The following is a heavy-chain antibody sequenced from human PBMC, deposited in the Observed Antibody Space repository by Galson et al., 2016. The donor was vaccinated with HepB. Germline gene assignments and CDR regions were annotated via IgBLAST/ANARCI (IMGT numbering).Heavy chain of an antibody. J-gene: IGHJ3*02. CDR3: AKDIRGPARVVGARDVFDM. D-gene: IGHD2-15*01. CDR2: FGLSDAGP. CDR1: GFTFSNYA. V-gene: IGHV3-23*01. Sequence: SLRLSCAASGFTFSNYAMSWVRQAPGKGLEWVSGFGLSDAGPYYADSVKGRFTISRDNSKNTLYLQMNGLRAEDTAVYFCAKDIRGPARVVGARDVFDMWGQGTMVTVSS.